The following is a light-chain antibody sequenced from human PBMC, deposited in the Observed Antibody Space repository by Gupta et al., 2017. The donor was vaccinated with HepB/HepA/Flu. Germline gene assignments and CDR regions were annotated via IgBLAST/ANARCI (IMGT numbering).Light chain of an antibody. J-gene: IGKJ5*01. CDR2: DAS. CDR1: PRVSSY. V-gene: IGKV3-11*01. Sequence: EIVLTPSPATLSLSPGESATLSCRARPRVSSYLAWYQPTPGQPPRLLNYDASNRATGIPARVSGSGSGTDFTRTISSLEPEEFAVYYCQQRSNWPPRVTFGQGTRLEMK. CDR3: QQRSNWPPRVT.